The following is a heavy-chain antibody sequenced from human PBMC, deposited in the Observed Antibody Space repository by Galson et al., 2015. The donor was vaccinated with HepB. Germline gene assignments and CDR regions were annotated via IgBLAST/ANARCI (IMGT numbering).Heavy chain of an antibody. Sequence: QSGAEVKKPGESLRISCKGSEYSFTSYWITWVRQMPGKGLEWMGTIDPSDSYTNYSPSFQGHVTISADKSISTAYLQMNSLRAEDTAVYYCARGGIYYSGLEYSYGLDVWGQGTTVTVSS. J-gene: IGHJ6*02. CDR1: EYSFTSYW. V-gene: IGHV5-10-1*01. CDR3: ARGGIYYSGLEYSYGLDV. D-gene: IGHD3-22*01. CDR2: IDPSDSYT.